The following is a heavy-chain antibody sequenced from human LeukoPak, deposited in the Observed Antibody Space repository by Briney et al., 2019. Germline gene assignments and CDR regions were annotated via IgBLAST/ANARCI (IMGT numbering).Heavy chain of an antibody. CDR1: GYSFTSYW. V-gene: IGHV5-51*01. CDR2: IYPGDSDT. D-gene: IGHD4-17*01. CDR3: ARSADYGDYVPPYFDY. J-gene: IGHJ4*02. Sequence: GESLKISCKGSGYSFTSYWIGWVRQMPGKGLEWMGIIYPGDSDTRYSPSFQGQVTISADKSISTAYLQWSSLKASDTAMYYCARSADYGDYVPPYFDYWGQGTLVTVSS.